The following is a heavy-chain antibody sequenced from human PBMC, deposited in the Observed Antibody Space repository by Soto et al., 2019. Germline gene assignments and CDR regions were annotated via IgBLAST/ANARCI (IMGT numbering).Heavy chain of an antibody. J-gene: IGHJ6*03. CDR2: ISGSGRTT. V-gene: IGHV3-23*01. D-gene: IGHD3-16*01. CDR3: AKFRGPSYAYYSMDV. Sequence: EVQLLESGGGLVQPGGSLRLSCAASGFTFGSYAMNWLRQAPGRGLECVSFISGSGRTTYYADSVKGRFNVSRDNSKNTLYLQMNSLRAEDTALYYCAKFRGPSYAYYSMDVWGKGTTVTVSS. CDR1: GFTFGSYA.